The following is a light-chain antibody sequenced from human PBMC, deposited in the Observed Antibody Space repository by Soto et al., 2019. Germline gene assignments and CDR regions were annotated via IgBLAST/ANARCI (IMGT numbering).Light chain of an antibody. CDR2: DAS. Sequence: DIQMTQSPSTLSASVGNRVTITCRASQSISNWLAWYQQKPGKAPKLLIYDASTLESGVPSRFRGSGSGTEFTLTTSSLQPDDFATYYCQKYNSYSWTFGQGTKV. CDR1: QSISNW. V-gene: IGKV1-5*01. J-gene: IGKJ1*01. CDR3: QKYNSYSWT.